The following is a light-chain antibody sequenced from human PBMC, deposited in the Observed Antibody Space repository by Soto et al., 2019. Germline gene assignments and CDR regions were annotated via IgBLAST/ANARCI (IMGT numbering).Light chain of an antibody. CDR3: MQGTHLPPYT. J-gene: IGKJ2*01. CDR2: KVS. Sequence: DVVMTQSPLSLPVTLGQPASISCRSSQSLVHSDGNTYLNWFHQRPGQSPRRLIYKVSNRDSGVPDRFSGSGSDTDFTLKLSGVEAEDVGVYYCMQGTHLPPYTFGHGTKLEIK. CDR1: QSLVHSDGNTY. V-gene: IGKV2-30*02.